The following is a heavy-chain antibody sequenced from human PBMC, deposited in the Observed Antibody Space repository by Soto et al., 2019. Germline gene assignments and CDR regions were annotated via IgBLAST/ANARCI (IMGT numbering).Heavy chain of an antibody. D-gene: IGHD6-6*01. CDR2: ISGNGGST. V-gene: IGHV3-23*01. CDR3: AKGSEFSNSYTLDFDF. Sequence: PGGSLRLSCAASGFTFSSYAMSWVRQAPGGGLEWVSIISGNGGSTYYAASVKGRFTISRDNTKNTLYLQMDSLTAEDTAVYYCAKGSEFSNSYTLDFDFWGQGALVTVSS. J-gene: IGHJ4*02. CDR1: GFTFSSYA.